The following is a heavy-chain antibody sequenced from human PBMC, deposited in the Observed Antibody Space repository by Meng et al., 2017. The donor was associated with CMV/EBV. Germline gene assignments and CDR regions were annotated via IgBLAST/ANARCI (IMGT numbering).Heavy chain of an antibody. CDR3: AKGGRGRKGESKG. CDR1: GFTFSDYY. CDR2: ITSGGRTT. V-gene: IGHV3-11*01. D-gene: IGHD3-16*01. Sequence: GESLKISCAASGFTFSDYYMSWLRQAPGKGLEYISYITSGGRTTFYADSGKGRFTVSRDNANKSLYLQMNNLRAEDTAIYYCAKGGRGRKGESKGWGKGTLVTVSS. J-gene: IGHJ4*02.